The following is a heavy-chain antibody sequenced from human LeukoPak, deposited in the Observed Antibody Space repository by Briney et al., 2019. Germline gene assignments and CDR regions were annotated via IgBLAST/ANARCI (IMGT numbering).Heavy chain of an antibody. J-gene: IGHJ3*01. CDR3: GRDPNGDYVGASEF. D-gene: IGHD3-16*01. V-gene: IGHV3-23*01. CDR1: GFTFSRYG. Sequence: GGSVRLSCVGSGFTFSRYGLIWVRQPPGKGLEWVSGIHGNGETTYYGDSVKGRFTISRDNSKSTLYLQMNSLRVEDTAEYFCGRDPNGDYVGASEFWGQGTKVAVSS. CDR2: IHGNGETT.